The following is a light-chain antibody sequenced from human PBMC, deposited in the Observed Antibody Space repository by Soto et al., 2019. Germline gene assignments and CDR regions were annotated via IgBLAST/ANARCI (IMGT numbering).Light chain of an antibody. CDR3: GSWDSSLSDYV. J-gene: IGLJ1*01. V-gene: IGLV1-51*01. CDR1: SSNIGGNS. Sequence: QSLLTHPPSVSLAPGHRVTISCSGSSSNIGGNSVSWYQQLPGTAPKLLIYDDDKRPSGIPDRFSGSKSGTSATLGITGFQTGDEADYYCGSWDSSLSDYVFGTGTKVTXL. CDR2: DDD.